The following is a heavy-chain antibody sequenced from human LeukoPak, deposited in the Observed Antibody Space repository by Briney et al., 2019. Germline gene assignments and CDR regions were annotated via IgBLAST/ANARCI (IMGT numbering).Heavy chain of an antibody. J-gene: IGHJ4*02. CDR2: ISGSGGST. V-gene: IGHV3-23*01. Sequence: PGGSLRLSCAASGFTFSSYAMSWVRQAPGKGLEWVSGISGSGGSTYYADSVKGRFTISRDNSKNTLYLQMNSLRAEDTAVYYCAKVRRWLQWVNYFDYWGQGTLVTVSS. CDR1: GFTFSSYA. D-gene: IGHD5-24*01. CDR3: AKVRRWLQWVNYFDY.